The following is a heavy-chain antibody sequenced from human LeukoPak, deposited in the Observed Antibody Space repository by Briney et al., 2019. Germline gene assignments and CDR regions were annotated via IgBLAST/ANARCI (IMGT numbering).Heavy chain of an antibody. V-gene: IGHV3-53*01. J-gene: IGHJ3*02. Sequence: AGGSLRLSCAASGFTFSSYWMHWVRQAPGKGLEWVSIIYSGGNTFYADSVKGRFTISRDNSKNTLYLQMNSLRAEDTAVYYCARSPYYYDSSGYHGAFDIWGQGTMVTVSS. CDR2: IYSGGNT. D-gene: IGHD3-22*01. CDR1: GFTFSSYW. CDR3: ARSPYYYDSSGYHGAFDI.